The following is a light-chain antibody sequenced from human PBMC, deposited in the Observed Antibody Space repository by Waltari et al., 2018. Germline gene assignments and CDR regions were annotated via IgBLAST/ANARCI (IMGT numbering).Light chain of an antibody. Sequence: QSVLTQPPSASGTPGQRVTISCSGSTSNIGSSVVNWYQQLPGTAPKLLIYNNNPRPSGVPHRFSGSKSGTSASLAISGLQSEDEADYYCASWDDSLSVVVFGGGTKLTVL. CDR3: ASWDDSLSVVV. CDR2: NNN. J-gene: IGLJ2*01. CDR1: TSNIGSSV. V-gene: IGLV1-44*01.